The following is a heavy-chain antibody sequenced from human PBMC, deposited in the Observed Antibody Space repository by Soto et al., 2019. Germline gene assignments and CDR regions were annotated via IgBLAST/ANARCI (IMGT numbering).Heavy chain of an antibody. CDR2: IYYSGST. CDR1: GGSISSSSYY. Sequence: SETLSLTCTVSGGSISSSSYYWGWIRQPPGKGLEWIGSIYYSGSTYYNPSLKSRVTISVDTSRNQFFLTLRSVTAADSAVYHCGRESGETWDYEASWGQGTPVTVSS. D-gene: IGHD1-7*01. V-gene: IGHV4-39*07. J-gene: IGHJ5*02. CDR3: GRESGETWDYEAS.